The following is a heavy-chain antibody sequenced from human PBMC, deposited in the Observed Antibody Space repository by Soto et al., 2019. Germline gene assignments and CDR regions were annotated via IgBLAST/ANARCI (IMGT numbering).Heavy chain of an antibody. CDR3: ARDSLRESSVVEPDAPLDY. CDR2: IKQDGSEK. CDR1: GFTFSSYW. J-gene: IGHJ4*01. D-gene: IGHD2-2*01. V-gene: IGHV3-7*01. Sequence: GGSLRLSCAASGFTFSSYWMSWVRQAPGKGLEWVANIKQDGSEKYYVDSVKGRFTISRDNAKNSLYLQMNSLRAEGTAVYYCARDSLRESSVVEPDAPLDYWGQGTLVNVSS.